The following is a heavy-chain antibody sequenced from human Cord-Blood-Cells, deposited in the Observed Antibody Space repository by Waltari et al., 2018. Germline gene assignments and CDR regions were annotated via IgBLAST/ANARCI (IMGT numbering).Heavy chain of an antibody. CDR1: GFTTSRPA. CDR3: ARGGYIAASPDY. V-gene: IGHV3-30*04. CDR2: ISYDGSNK. Sequence: QVQLVEVGGGVVPPGRYLRLYCAAAGFTTSRPAMPWRRQAPGKGLEWMAVISYDGSNKYYADSVKGRFTISRDNSKNTLYLQMNSLRAEDTAVYYCARGGYIAASPDYWGQGTLVTVSS. J-gene: IGHJ4*02. D-gene: IGHD6-6*01.